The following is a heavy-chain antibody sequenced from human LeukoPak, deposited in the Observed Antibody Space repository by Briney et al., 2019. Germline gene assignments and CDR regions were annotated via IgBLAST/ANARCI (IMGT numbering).Heavy chain of an antibody. CDR2: IKQDGSEK. CDR3: ARGVAAAGTFDY. Sequence: GGSLRLSCAASGFPFSSYWMGWVRQAPGEGLEWVANIKQDGSEKRYVDPVKGRFTISRDNAKNSLYLQMNSLRAEDTAVYYCARGVAAAGTFDYWGQGTLVTVSS. CDR1: GFPFSSYW. D-gene: IGHD6-13*01. V-gene: IGHV3-7*01. J-gene: IGHJ4*02.